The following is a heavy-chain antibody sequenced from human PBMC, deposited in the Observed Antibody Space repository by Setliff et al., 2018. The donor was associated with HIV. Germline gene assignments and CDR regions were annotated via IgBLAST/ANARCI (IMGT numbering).Heavy chain of an antibody. Sequence: PSETLSLTCTVSGGSISSGGFYWSWIRQHPGKGLEWIGYIYYSGSTYYNPSLKSRVTILVDTSKNQFSVTLRSVTTADTAVYYCARDRGRGSGSPTRKFCYYGMDVWGQGTTVTVSS. CDR2: IYYSGST. J-gene: IGHJ6*02. CDR1: GGSISSGGFY. CDR3: ARDRGRGSGSPTRKFCYYGMDV. D-gene: IGHD3-10*01. V-gene: IGHV4-31*03.